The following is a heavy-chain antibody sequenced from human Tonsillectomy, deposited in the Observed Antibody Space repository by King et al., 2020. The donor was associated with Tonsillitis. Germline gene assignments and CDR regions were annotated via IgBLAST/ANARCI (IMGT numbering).Heavy chain of an antibody. D-gene: IGHD3-22*01. CDR1: GFTFSSYS. CDR2: ISGSGGST. Sequence: QLVQSGGGLVQPGGSLRLSFAASGFTFSSYSMSWVLQAPGKGLEWVSAISGSGGSTYYADSVKGRFTISRDNSKNTVYPQMKSLRAEDTAVYYCAKEDSDYGSSGYYYAWGQGTLVTVSS. V-gene: IGHV3-23*04. CDR3: AKEDSDYGSSGYYYA. J-gene: IGHJ5*02.